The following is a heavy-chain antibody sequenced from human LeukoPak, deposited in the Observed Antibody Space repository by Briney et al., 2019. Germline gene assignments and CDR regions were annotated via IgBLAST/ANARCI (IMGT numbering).Heavy chain of an antibody. V-gene: IGHV1-69*13. D-gene: IGHD4-17*01. CDR3: ARGGGYGDLAFDP. J-gene: IGHJ5*02. Sequence: ASVKVSCKASGGTFSSYAISWVRQAPGQGLEWTGGIIPIFGTANYAQKFQGRVTITADESTSTAYMELSSLRSEDTAVYYCARGGGYGDLAFDPWGQGTLVTVSS. CDR1: GGTFSSYA. CDR2: IIPIFGTA.